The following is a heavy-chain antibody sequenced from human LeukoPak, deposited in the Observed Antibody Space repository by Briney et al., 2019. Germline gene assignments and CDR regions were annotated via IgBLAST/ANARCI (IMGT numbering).Heavy chain of an antibody. V-gene: IGHV4-59*01. Sequence: TSSETLSLTCTVSGGSFSSYFWSWIRQPPGKGLEWIGYIYYSGSTHYNSSLKSRVTISLDTSRNQFSLKLSSVTAADTAVYYCARQLGDRLLFDYWGQGTLVTVSS. D-gene: IGHD2-21*01. CDR2: IYYSGST. CDR3: ARQLGDRLLFDY. J-gene: IGHJ4*02. CDR1: GGSFSSYF.